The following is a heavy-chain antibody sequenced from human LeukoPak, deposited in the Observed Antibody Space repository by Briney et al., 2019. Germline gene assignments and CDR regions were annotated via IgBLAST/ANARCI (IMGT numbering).Heavy chain of an antibody. CDR2: IYHSGST. CDR3: ARCVDTAMVTYYYYYMDV. CDR1: GYSISSGYY. V-gene: IGHV4-38-2*02. D-gene: IGHD5-18*01. Sequence: SETLSLTCTVSGYSISSGYYWGWIRQPPGKGLEWIGSIYHSGSTYYNPSLKSRVTISVDTSKNQFSLKLSSVTAADTAVYYCARCVDTAMVTYYYYYMDVWGKGTTVTVSS. J-gene: IGHJ6*03.